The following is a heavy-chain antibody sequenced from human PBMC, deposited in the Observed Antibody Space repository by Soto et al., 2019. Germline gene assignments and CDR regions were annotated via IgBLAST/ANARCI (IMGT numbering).Heavy chain of an antibody. V-gene: IGHV3-9*01. J-gene: IGHJ5*02. CDR2: ISWNSGSI. Sequence: EVQLVESGGGLVQPGGSLRLSCAASGFTFDDYAMHWVRQAPGKGLEWVSGISWNSGSIGYADSVKGRFTISRDNAKNSLYLQMNSLRAEDTALYYCAKAPLKQWLVSWFDPWGQGTLVTVSS. D-gene: IGHD6-19*01. CDR1: GFTFDDYA. CDR3: AKAPLKQWLVSWFDP.